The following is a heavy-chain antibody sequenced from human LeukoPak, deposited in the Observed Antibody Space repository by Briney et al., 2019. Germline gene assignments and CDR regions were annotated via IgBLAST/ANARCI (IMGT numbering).Heavy chain of an antibody. CDR1: GFRFSSQW. CDR2: VNQGGTGK. Sequence: GGSLRLSCAASGFRFSSQWMSWVRQAPGKGLEWVAIVNQGGTGKYYVDSVKGRFTISRDNAENSLYLQMNSLRAEDTAVYYCARDGDYDFWSGSTPIDYWGQGTLVTVSS. J-gene: IGHJ4*02. CDR3: ARDGDYDFWSGSTPIDY. V-gene: IGHV3-7*01. D-gene: IGHD3-3*01.